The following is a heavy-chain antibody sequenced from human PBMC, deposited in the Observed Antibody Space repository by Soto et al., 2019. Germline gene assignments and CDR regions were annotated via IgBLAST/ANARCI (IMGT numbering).Heavy chain of an antibody. CDR1: GFTVSSNY. D-gene: IGHD3-10*01. J-gene: IGHJ3*02. Sequence: EVQLVESGGGVIQPGGSLRLSCAASGFTVSSNYMSWVRQAPGKGLEWVSVIYSGGSTYYADSVKGRFTISRDNSKNTLYLQMNGLRAEDTSVYYCATTYYYGSGKGAFDIWGQGTMVTVSS. V-gene: IGHV3-53*01. CDR2: IYSGGST. CDR3: ATTYYYGSGKGAFDI.